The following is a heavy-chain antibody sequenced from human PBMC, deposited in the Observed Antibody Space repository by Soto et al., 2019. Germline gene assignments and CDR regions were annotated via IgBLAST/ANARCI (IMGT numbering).Heavy chain of an antibody. Sequence: GGSLRLSCAASGFTFSSYAMSWVRQAPGKGLEWVSAISGSGGSTYYADSVKGRFTISRDNSKNTLYLQMNSLRAEDTAVYYCAKGILEYSSPFADRQSSSWSQFGAHWGQGTLVTVSS. CDR3: AKGILEYSSPFADRQSSSWSQFGAH. J-gene: IGHJ4*02. CDR2: ISGSGGST. V-gene: IGHV3-23*01. D-gene: IGHD6-13*01. CDR1: GFTFSSYA.